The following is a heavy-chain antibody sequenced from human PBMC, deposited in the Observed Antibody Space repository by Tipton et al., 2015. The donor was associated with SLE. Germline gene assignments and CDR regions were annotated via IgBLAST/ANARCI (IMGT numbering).Heavy chain of an antibody. CDR1: GGSISSPYYF. CDR2: IFYSGST. CDR3: ARHGVDTGLASFDP. V-gene: IGHV4-39*01. J-gene: IGHJ5*02. Sequence: TLSLTCTVSGGSISSPYYFWGWIRQPPGKGLEWIGSIFYSGSTYYNPSLKSRVTISVDTSNNQFSLKVSSVTAADTAVYYCARHGVDTGLASFDPWGQGTLVTVSS. D-gene: IGHD5-18*01.